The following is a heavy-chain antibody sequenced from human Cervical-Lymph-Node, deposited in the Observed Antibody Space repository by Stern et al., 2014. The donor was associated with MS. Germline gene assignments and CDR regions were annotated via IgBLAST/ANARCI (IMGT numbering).Heavy chain of an antibody. CDR3: ARGPDQSGGYYYAY. J-gene: IGHJ4*02. CDR1: GGTFKLSA. D-gene: IGHD3-22*01. Sequence: VQPVESGAEVKKPGSSAKVSCKASGGTFKLSAISWVRQPPGQGLQWLVGIVPIFGSANYAQKFQGRVTITADESTTTIYMEVSSLRSEDTAVYYCARGPDQSGGYYYAYWGQGTLVTVSS. V-gene: IGHV1-69*01. CDR2: IVPIFGSA.